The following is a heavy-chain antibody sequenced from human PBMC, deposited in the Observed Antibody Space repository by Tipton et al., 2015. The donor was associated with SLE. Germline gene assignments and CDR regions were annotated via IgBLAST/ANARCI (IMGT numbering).Heavy chain of an antibody. V-gene: IGHV4-59*01. CDR3: AKGSGWYKD. D-gene: IGHD6-19*01. J-gene: IGHJ4*02. Sequence: TLSLTCSVSGGSINVYYWSWIRQPPGKGLEWIASLDDSGNTNYNPSLRSRVTTSIDTPKSQFSLKLSSVTAADTAVYYCAKGSGWYKDWGQGTLVTVSS. CDR1: GGSINVYY. CDR2: LDDSGNT.